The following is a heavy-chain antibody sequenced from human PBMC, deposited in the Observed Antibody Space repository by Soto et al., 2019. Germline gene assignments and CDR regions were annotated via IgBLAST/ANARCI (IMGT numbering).Heavy chain of an antibody. CDR3: ATWHLQEHAYDV. Sequence: GSLRLSCAVSGLTVSGKKYVAWVRQAPGKGLEWVSGFYDLDGTYYADSLKGRFTTSGDSSRTIVYLQMNGLRPEDTAVYYCATWHLQEHAYDVWGQGTTVTVSS. D-gene: IGHD4-4*01. CDR1: GLTVSGKKY. J-gene: IGHJ3*01. CDR2: FYDLDGT. V-gene: IGHV3-53*01.